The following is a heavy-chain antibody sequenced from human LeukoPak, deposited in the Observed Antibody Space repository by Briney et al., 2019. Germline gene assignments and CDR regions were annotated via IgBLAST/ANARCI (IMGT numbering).Heavy chain of an antibody. CDR1: GFTFDDFA. D-gene: IGHD3-10*01. Sequence: GRSLRLSCAASGFTFDDFAMHWVRQAPGKGLEWVSSISSSSSYIYYADSVKGRFTISRDNAKNSLYLQMNSLRAEDTAVYYCARETDYYGSGSYYSPSMDYWGQGTLVTVSS. CDR3: ARETDYYGSGSYYSPSMDY. V-gene: IGHV3-21*01. CDR2: ISSSSSYI. J-gene: IGHJ4*02.